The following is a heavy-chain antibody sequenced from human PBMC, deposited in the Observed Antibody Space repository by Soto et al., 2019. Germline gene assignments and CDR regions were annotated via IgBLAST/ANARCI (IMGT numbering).Heavy chain of an antibody. V-gene: IGHV1-69*13. J-gene: IGHJ4*02. CDR3: ARVRERGYSYRPLDY. CDR1: GGTFSRYA. Sequence: VKVSCKGSGGTFSRYAISLVRHSPGQGLEWMGGIIPIFGTANYAQKFKGRVTITADESTSTAYMELSSLRSEDTAVYYCARVRERGYSYRPLDYWGQGTLLTISS. CDR2: IIPIFGTA. D-gene: IGHD5-18*01.